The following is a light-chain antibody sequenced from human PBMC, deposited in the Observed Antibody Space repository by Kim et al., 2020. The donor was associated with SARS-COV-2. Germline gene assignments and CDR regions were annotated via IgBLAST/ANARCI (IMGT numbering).Light chain of an antibody. CDR2: DVS. J-gene: IGKJ5*01. V-gene: IGKV3-11*01. Sequence: PGERATLSCRASQSVSTSLGWYQQKPGQAPRLLIYDVSNRAAGIPARFSGGGSGTAFTLTISSLEPEDSAVYYCQQRSSWPPITFGQGTRLEIK. CDR1: QSVSTS. CDR3: QQRSSWPPIT.